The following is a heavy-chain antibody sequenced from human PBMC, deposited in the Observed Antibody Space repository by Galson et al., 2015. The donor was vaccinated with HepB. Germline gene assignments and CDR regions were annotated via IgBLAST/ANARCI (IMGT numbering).Heavy chain of an antibody. V-gene: IGHV3-30-3*01. CDR2: ISYDGSNK. CDR1: GFTFSSYA. CDR3: ARDVDIAAAGKYYYYYYGMDV. Sequence: SLRLSCAASGFTFSSYATHWVRQAPGKGLEWVAVISYDGSNKYYADSVKGRFTISRDNSKNTLYLQMNSLRAEDTAVYYCARDVDIAAAGKYYYYYYGMDVWGQGTTVTVSS. J-gene: IGHJ6*02. D-gene: IGHD6-13*01.